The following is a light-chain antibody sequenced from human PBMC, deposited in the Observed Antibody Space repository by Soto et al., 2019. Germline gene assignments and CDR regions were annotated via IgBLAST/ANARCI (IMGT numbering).Light chain of an antibody. CDR3: QSYDSSLSNV. CDR1: SXNIGAGYD. Sequence: QSVLTQPLSVSGAPGQRVTISCTGSSXNIGAGYDVHWYQQLPGTAPKLLIYGNSNRPSGVPDRFSGSKSGTSASLAITGLQAEDEADYYCQSYDSSLSNVFGTGTKVSVL. V-gene: IGLV1-40*01. J-gene: IGLJ1*01. CDR2: GNS.